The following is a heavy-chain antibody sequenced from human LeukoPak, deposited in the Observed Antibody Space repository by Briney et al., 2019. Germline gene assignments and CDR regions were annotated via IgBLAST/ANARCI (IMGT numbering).Heavy chain of an antibody. CDR2: ISGSGGST. D-gene: IGHD6-19*01. J-gene: IGHJ4*02. V-gene: IGHV3-23*01. Sequence: WGSLRLSCAASGFTFSSYAMSWVRQAPGKGLEWVSAISGSGGSTYYADSVKGRFTISRDNSKNTLYLQMNSLRAEDTAVYYCAKVSGYSSGWYDYWGQGTLVTVSS. CDR1: GFTFSSYA. CDR3: AKVSGYSSGWYDY.